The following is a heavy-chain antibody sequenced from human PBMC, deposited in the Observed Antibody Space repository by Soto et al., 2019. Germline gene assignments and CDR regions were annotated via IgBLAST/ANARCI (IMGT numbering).Heavy chain of an antibody. CDR1: GGSISSSSYY. D-gene: IGHD1-26*01. V-gene: IGHV4-39*01. Sequence: SETLSLTCTVSGGSISSSSYYWGWIRQPPGKGLEWIGSIYYSGSTYYNPSLKSRVTISVDTSKNQFSLKLSSVTAADTAVYYCARRLVGATYYYRLAVWGQGSSDTGSS. CDR3: ARRLVGATYYYRLAV. J-gene: IGHJ6*02. CDR2: IYYSGST.